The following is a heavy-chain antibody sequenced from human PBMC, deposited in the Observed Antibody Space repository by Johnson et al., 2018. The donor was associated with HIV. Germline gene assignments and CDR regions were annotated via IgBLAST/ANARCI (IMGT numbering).Heavy chain of an antibody. CDR2: VTGTGGDT. Sequence: VQLVESGGGLVQPGGSLRLSCAASGFTFSSHGMSWVRQAPGKGLEWVSGVTGTGGDTYYAESVKGRFTISRDNSKNTLYLQMNSLRAEDTAVYYCARDRFGAGSPNAVERGGQGKMVTVSS. V-gene: IGHV3-23*04. J-gene: IGHJ3*01. CDR3: ARDRFGAGSPNAVER. CDR1: GFTFSSHG. D-gene: IGHD3-10*01.